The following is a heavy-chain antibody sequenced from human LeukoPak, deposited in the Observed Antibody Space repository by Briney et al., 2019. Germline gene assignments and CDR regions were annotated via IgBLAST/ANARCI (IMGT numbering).Heavy chain of an antibody. D-gene: IGHD3-3*01. Sequence: PGGSLRLSCAASGFTFSSYAMHWVRQAPGKGLEWVAVISYDGSNKYYADSVKGRFTISRDNSKNTLYLQMNSLRAEDTAVYYCARDLMDFWSGWKDQTPRRDAFDIWGQGTMVTVSS. CDR3: ARDLMDFWSGWKDQTPRRDAFDI. CDR2: ISYDGSNK. J-gene: IGHJ3*02. CDR1: GFTFSSYA. V-gene: IGHV3-30*04.